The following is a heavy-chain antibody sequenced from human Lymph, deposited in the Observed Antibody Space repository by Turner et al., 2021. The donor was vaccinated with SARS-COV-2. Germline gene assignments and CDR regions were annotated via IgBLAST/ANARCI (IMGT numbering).Heavy chain of an antibody. CDR3: ARVLPYGDYFDY. CDR2: IYSGGST. D-gene: IGHD4-17*01. CDR1: IFTVSSNY. V-gene: IGHV3-53*01. Sequence: EVKLVDPGGGLTLPGGSLCLSCAPSIFTVSSNYMPWVRQAPGKGLEWVSVIYSGGSTYYADSVKGRFTISRDNSKNTLYLQMNSLRAEDTAVYYCARVLPYGDYFDYWGQGTLVTVSS. J-gene: IGHJ4*02.